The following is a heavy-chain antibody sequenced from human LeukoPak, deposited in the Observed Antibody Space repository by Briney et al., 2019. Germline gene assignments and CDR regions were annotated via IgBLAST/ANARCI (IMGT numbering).Heavy chain of an antibody. D-gene: IGHD1-26*01. Sequence: PSETLSLTSAVYGGSFSGYYWSWIRQPPGKGLEWIGEINHSGSTNYNPSLKSRVTISVDTSKNQFSLKLSSVTAADTAVYYCASRSSGSYENAFDIWGQGTMVTVSS. CDR1: GGSFSGYY. CDR3: ASRSSGSYENAFDI. J-gene: IGHJ3*02. CDR2: INHSGST. V-gene: IGHV4-34*01.